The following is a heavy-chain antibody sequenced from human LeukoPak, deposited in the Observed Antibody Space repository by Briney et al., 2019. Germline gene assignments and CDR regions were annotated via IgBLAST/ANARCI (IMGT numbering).Heavy chain of an antibody. J-gene: IGHJ3*02. V-gene: IGHV1-69*04. CDR3: ARYPRIAAAGTASDAFDI. CDR2: IIPILGIA. Sequence: SVKVSCKASGGTFSSYAISWVRQAPGQGLEWMGRIIPILGIANYAQKFQGRVTITADKSTSTAYMELSSLRSEDTAVYYCARYPRIAAAGTASDAFDIWGQGTMVTVSS. CDR1: GGTFSSYA. D-gene: IGHD6-13*01.